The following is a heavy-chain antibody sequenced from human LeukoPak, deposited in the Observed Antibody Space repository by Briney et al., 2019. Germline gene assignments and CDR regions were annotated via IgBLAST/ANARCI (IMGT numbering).Heavy chain of an antibody. V-gene: IGHV4-34*01. D-gene: IGHD6-19*01. Sequence: SETLSLTCAVYGGSFSGYYWSWIRQPPGKGLEWIGEINHSGSTNCNPSLKSRVTISVDTSKNQFSLKLSSVTAADTAVYYCARLKDLYSSGWYRDYWGQGTLVTVSS. CDR3: ARLKDLYSSGWYRDY. J-gene: IGHJ4*02. CDR2: INHSGST. CDR1: GGSFSGYY.